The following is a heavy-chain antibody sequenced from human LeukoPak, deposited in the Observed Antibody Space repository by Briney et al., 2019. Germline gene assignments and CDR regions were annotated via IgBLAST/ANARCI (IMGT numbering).Heavy chain of an antibody. CDR3: ATRRYDSSGFDH. CDR2: ISGSGGST. CDR1: GFTFSSYA. J-gene: IGHJ4*02. Sequence: GGSLRLSCAASGFTFSSYAMSWVRQAPGKGLEWVSAISGSGGSTYYADSVEGRFTISRDNSKNTLYLQMNSLRAEDTAVYYCATRRYDSSGFDHWGQGTLVTVSS. V-gene: IGHV3-23*01. D-gene: IGHD3-22*01.